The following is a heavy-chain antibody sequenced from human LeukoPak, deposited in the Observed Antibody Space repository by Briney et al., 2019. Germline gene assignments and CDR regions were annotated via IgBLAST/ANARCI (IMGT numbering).Heavy chain of an antibody. J-gene: IGHJ4*02. V-gene: IGHV3-21*01. CDR1: GFTFSSYS. Sequence: GGSLRLSCAASGFTFSSYSMNWVRQAPGKGLEWVSSISSSSSYIYYADSVKGRFTISRDNAKNSLYLQMSSLRAEDTAVYYCARVLYDSSGYLFDYWGQGTLVTVSS. D-gene: IGHD3-22*01. CDR2: ISSSSSYI. CDR3: ARVLYDSSGYLFDY.